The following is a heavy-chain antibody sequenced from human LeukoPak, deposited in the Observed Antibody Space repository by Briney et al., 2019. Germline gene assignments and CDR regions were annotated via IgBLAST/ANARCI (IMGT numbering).Heavy chain of an antibody. D-gene: IGHD2-21*01. V-gene: IGHV4-38-2*02. J-gene: IGHJ4*02. CDR1: RFTFSSYD. Sequence: GSLRLSCAASRFTFSSYDMHWVRQAPGKGLEWIGSIYHSGSTYYNPSLKSRVTISVDTSKNQFSLKLSSVTAADTAVYYCARDIGVTAPGWGQGTLVTVSS. CDR2: IYHSGST. CDR3: ARDIGVTAPG.